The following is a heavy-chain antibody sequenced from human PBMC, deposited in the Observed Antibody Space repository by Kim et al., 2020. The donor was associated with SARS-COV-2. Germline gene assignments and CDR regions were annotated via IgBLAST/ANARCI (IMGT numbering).Heavy chain of an antibody. Sequence: GVSLRLSCAASGFTFSSYWMHWVRQAPGKGLVWVSRINSDGSSTSYADSVKGRFTISRDNAKNTLYLQMNSLRAEDTAVYYCARYSSWARYYYYGMDVWGQGTTVTVSS. CDR1: GFTFSSYW. CDR2: INSDGSST. V-gene: IGHV3-74*01. CDR3: ARYSSWARYYYYGMDV. J-gene: IGHJ6*02. D-gene: IGHD6-13*01.